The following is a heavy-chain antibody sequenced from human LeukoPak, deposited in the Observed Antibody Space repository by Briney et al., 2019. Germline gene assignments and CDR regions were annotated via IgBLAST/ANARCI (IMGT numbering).Heavy chain of an antibody. D-gene: IGHD3-22*01. CDR3: ARDSGYDSRTRIDY. CDR2: INAGNGNT. CDR1: GYTFTSYA. Sequence: GASVKVSCKASGYTFTSYAMHWVRQAPGQRLEWMGWINAGNGNTKYSQEFQGRVTITRDTSASTAYMELSSLRSEDMAVYYCARDSGYDSRTRIDYWGQGTLVTVSS. V-gene: IGHV1-3*03. J-gene: IGHJ4*02.